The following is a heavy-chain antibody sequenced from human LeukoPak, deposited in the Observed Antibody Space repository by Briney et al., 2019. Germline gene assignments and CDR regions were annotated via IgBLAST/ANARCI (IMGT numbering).Heavy chain of an antibody. CDR1: GDSISSNNW. CDR2: IHHSGST. V-gene: IGHV4-4*02. Sequence: SSETLSLTCAVSGDSISSNNWWSWVRQPPGKGLEWIGEIHHSGSTNYNPSLKSRVTTSVDKSKNQFSLKLISVTAADTAVYYCARVYPSSSWPARGFDIWGQGTMVTVSS. CDR3: ARVYPSSSWPARGFDI. D-gene: IGHD6-13*01. J-gene: IGHJ3*02.